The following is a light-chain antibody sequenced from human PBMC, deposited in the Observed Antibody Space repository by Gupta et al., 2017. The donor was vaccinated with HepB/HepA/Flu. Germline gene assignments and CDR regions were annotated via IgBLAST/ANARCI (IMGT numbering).Light chain of an antibody. Sequence: DVQMTQFPSSVSASVGDRVTISCRASQDISDLLAWYQQKPGQAPKLLIYAASILHTGVPSRLSGSGSGTDFTLTISSLQSEDFATYYCQQAKSFPFTFGPGTRLDMK. V-gene: IGKV1-12*01. CDR3: QQAKSFPFT. J-gene: IGKJ3*01. CDR2: AAS. CDR1: QDISDL.